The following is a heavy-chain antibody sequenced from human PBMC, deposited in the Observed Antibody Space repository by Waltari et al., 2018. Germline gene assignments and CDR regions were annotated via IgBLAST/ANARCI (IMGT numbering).Heavy chain of an antibody. CDR3: ARELLGGGAFDS. CDR1: GYRFTDHA. CDR2: VNTNTHNP. Sequence: QVQLVQSGSELKKPGASVKVSCKASGYRFTDHAMNWVRQAPGHGLQFLGLVNTNTHNPFYERGFAGRCVFSLDNSISTVYLESNSLKTEDNAVYYCARELLGGGAFDSWGQGTLVSVSS. V-gene: IGHV7-4-1*02. J-gene: IGHJ4*02. D-gene: IGHD3-16*01.